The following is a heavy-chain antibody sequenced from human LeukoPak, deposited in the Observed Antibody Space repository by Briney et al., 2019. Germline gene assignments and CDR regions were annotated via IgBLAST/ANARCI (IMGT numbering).Heavy chain of an antibody. CDR1: GWTFSRSS. J-gene: IGHJ4*02. CDR2: ICGSGGSP. D-gene: IGHD6-19*01. V-gene: IGHV3-23*01. CDR3: AKGSGWYV. Sequence: GWSLRLSCAASGWTFSRSSRSWVRQAAGKGLEGVSVICGSGGSPDYAGSVKGRLTISRDNSKNALYMQMNRLRAEDTAVYSCAKGSGWYVWGQGTLVTVSS.